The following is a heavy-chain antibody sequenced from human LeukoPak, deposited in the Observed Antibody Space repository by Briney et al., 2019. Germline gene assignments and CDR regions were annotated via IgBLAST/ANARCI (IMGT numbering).Heavy chain of an antibody. CDR3: ARESQRAFDY. CDR2: IYSGGST. CDR1: GFTVSSNY. D-gene: IGHD1-1*01. V-gene: IGHV3-53*01. Sequence: GSLRLSCAAPGFTVSSNYMSWVRQAPGKGLEWVSVIYSGGSTYYADSVKGRFTISRDNSKNTLYLQMNSLRAEDTAVYYCARESQRAFDYWGQGTLVTVSS. J-gene: IGHJ4*02.